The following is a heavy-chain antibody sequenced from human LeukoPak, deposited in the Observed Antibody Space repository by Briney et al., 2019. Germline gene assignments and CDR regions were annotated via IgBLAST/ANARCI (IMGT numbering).Heavy chain of an antibody. D-gene: IGHD3-22*01. CDR3: ARDHYYDSSGYTFGY. J-gene: IGHJ4*02. Sequence: SETLSLTCTVSGGSISNYYWSWIRQPPGKGLEWIGYIYSSGSTKYNPSLKGRVTMSVDTSKNQFSLKLSTVTAADTAVYYCARDHYYDSSGYTFGYWGQGTLVTVSS. CDR1: GGSISNYY. CDR2: IYSSGST. V-gene: IGHV4-59*01.